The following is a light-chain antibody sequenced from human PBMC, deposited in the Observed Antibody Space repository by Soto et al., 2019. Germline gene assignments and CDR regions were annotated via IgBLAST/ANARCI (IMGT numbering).Light chain of an antibody. J-gene: IGKJ4*01. CDR1: HGISCL. CDR2: ATS. Sequence: MQMTQSPSSVSASVGDRVTITCRSRHGISCLLAWYQQKPGKAPKLLIYATSTLQSGVPPRFSGSASGKEFTLTISSLQPEDFATYDCLQSNNFPPLTFGGGTQVESK. V-gene: IGKV1-12*01. CDR3: LQSNNFPPLT.